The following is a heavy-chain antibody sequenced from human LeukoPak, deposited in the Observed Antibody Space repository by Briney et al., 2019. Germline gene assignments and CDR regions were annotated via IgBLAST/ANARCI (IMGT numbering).Heavy chain of an antibody. CDR3: ARVPSRGWYVEY. CDR2: IWYDGSKK. D-gene: IGHD6-19*01. Sequence: GGSLRLSCAPSGFTDSSYGMHWVRQAPGKGLEWVAVIWYDGSKKYYTDSVKGRFTISRDNSKNTLYLQLNSLRAEDKDMYYCARVPSRGWYVEYWGEGTLVTVSS. V-gene: IGHV3-33*01. J-gene: IGHJ4*02. CDR1: GFTDSSYG.